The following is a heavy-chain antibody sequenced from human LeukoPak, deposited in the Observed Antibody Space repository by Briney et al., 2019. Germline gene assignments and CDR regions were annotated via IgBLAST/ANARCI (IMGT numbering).Heavy chain of an antibody. CDR1: GGSISSSSYY. J-gene: IGHJ4*02. V-gene: IGHV3-23*01. Sequence: PSETLSLTCTVSGGSISSSSYYWGWIRQAPGKGLEWVSVSSDSGAGTYYADSVKGRFTIFRDNSKSTLYLQMNSLRVEDTAAYYCAKDRIRTPIATPHDYWGQGTLVTVSS. D-gene: IGHD2-15*01. CDR2: SSDSGAGT. CDR3: AKDRIRTPIATPHDY.